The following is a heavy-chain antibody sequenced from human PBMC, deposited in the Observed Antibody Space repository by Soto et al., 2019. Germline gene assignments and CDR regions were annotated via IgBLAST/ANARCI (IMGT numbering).Heavy chain of an antibody. CDR2: ISYSGNT. V-gene: IGHV4-59*12. J-gene: IGHJ4*02. CDR3: ARARFQVLYGKPYFDS. CDR1: GGSISSYY. D-gene: IGHD2-2*02. Sequence: PSETLSLTCTVSGGSISSYYWSWIRQPPGKGLEWIGYISYSGNTYYNPSLKSRLTISVDTSKNHFSLMVDSVTAADTAVYYCARARFQVLYGKPYFDSWGQGTLVTVSS.